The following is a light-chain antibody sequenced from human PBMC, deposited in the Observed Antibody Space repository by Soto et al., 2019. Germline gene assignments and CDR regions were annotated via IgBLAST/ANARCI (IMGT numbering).Light chain of an antibody. CDR1: QSVLYNSDNKNY. CDR3: QTYSSTPRT. Sequence: DIVMTKSPDYLAVSLGERATINCKSSQSVLYNSDNKNYLAWYQQRSGQPPKLLIYWASTRESGVPDRFSGSGSGTEFPLNISSLQAADVALYYCQTYSSTPRTFGQGAKVAI. CDR2: WAS. V-gene: IGKV4-1*01. J-gene: IGKJ1*01.